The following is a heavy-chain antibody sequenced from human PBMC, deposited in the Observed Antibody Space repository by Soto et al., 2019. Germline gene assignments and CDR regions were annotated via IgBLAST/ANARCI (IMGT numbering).Heavy chain of an antibody. CDR3: AKGGDCGGGSCYTGTFYYLDV. D-gene: IGHD2-15*01. CDR1: AFTFGNYA. J-gene: IGHJ2*01. CDR2: ISGSGGHT. Sequence: GGSLRLSCAASAFTFGNYAMNWFRQAPGKGLQWVSTISGSGGHTYFADSVKGRFTISRDNSKNTVSLEMNNLRAEDTALYFCAKGGDCGGGSCYTGTFYYLDVWGRGTLVTVSS. V-gene: IGHV3-23*01.